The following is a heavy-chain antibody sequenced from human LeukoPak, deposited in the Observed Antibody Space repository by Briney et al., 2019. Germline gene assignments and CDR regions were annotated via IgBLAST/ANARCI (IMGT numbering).Heavy chain of an antibody. Sequence: ASVKVSCKASGYTFTSYGISWVRQAPGQVLEWMGWISAYNGNTNYAQKLQGRVTMTTDTSTSTAYMELRSLRSDDTAVYYCARDTYYYDSSGYFPWDYFDYWGQGTLVTVSS. V-gene: IGHV1-18*01. CDR3: ARDTYYYDSSGYFPWDYFDY. CDR2: ISAYNGNT. D-gene: IGHD3-22*01. CDR1: GYTFTSYG. J-gene: IGHJ4*02.